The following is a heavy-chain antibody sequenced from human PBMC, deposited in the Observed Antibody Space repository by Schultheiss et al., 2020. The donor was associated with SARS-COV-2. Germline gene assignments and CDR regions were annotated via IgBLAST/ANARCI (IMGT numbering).Heavy chain of an antibody. J-gene: IGHJ6*02. CDR1: GHSITSTGYF. CDR2: FYHSETT. CDR3: ARIIYYDDSAYRYSMDV. D-gene: IGHD3-22*01. V-gene: IGHV4-38-2*02. Sequence: SETLSLTCTISGHSITSTGYFWGWIRQPPGTGLEWLGTFYHSETTYYNPSLKSRVTISLDTSKNQFSLKLRSVTAADTAVYYCARIIYYDDSAYRYSMDVWGQGTTVTVSS.